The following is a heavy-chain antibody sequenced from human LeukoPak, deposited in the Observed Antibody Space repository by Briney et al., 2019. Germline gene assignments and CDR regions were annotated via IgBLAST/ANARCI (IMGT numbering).Heavy chain of an antibody. D-gene: IGHD2-15*01. CDR1: RFIFNNYA. Sequence: PGGSLRLSCAASRFIFNNYALTWVRQASGKGLEWFSIIAGNGNTYYADSVKGRFTISRDNSKSTVWLQMNSLRAGDTAIYYCAKCARSGGACYDAFDLWGQGTMVTVSS. CDR3: AKCARSGGACYDAFDL. J-gene: IGHJ3*01. V-gene: IGHV3-23*01. CDR2: IAGNGNT.